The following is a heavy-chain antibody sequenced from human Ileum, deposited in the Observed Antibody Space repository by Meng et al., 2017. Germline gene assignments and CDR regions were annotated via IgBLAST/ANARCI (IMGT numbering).Heavy chain of an antibody. CDR3: ATSLAAGTPTDY. CDR1: GFTFRDHY. D-gene: IGHD6-13*01. V-gene: IGHV3-11*06. CDR2: ISSSSSYI. J-gene: IGHJ4*02. Sequence: GQLVEAGGGLVQTGGSLRRSCAASGFTFRDHYMDWVHQAPGKGLEWVSYISSSSSYIYYADSVKGRFTISRDNAKNSLYLQMNSLRAEDTAVYYCATSLAAGTPTDYWGQGTLVTVSS.